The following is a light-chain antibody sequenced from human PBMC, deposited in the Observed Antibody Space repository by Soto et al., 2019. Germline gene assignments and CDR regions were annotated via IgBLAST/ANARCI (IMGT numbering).Light chain of an antibody. CDR2: AVN. Sequence: QSVLTQPRSVSGSPGQSVTISCTGTSSDVGDYNYVSWYPQHPGNAPKLLIYAVNMRPSGVPDRFSGSKSGNTASLTISGLQAEDEADYSCCSYAGSYTWVFGGGTKRTVL. CDR3: CSYAGSYTWV. J-gene: IGLJ3*02. CDR1: SSDVGDYNY. V-gene: IGLV2-11*01.